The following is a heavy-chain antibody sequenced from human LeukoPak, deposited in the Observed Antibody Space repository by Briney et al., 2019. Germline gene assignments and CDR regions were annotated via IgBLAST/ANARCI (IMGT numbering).Heavy chain of an antibody. Sequence: GGSLRLSCAASGFTFSSYWMHWVRQAPGKGLVWVSRINSDGSSTSYADSVKGRFTISRDNAKNTLYLQMNSLRAEDTAVYYCAREEHTYCFDYWGQGTLVTVSS. J-gene: IGHJ4*02. V-gene: IGHV3-74*01. CDR2: INSDGSST. CDR1: GFTFSSYW. D-gene: IGHD2-21*01. CDR3: AREEHTYCFDY.